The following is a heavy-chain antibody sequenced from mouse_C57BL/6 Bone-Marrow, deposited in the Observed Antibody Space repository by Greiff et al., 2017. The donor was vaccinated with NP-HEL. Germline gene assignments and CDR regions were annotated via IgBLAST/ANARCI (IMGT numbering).Heavy chain of an antibody. CDR2: IRSKSNNYAT. V-gene: IGHV10-1*01. CDR1: GFSFNTYA. J-gene: IGHJ3*01. D-gene: IGHD2-9*01. Sequence: EVQRVESGGGLVQPKGSLKLSCAASGFSFNTYAMNWVRQAPGKGLEWVARIRSKSNNYATYYADSVKDRFTISRDDSESMLYLQMNNLKTEDTAMYYCVRHSSFYGYGGFAYWGQGTLVTVSA. CDR3: VRHSSFYGYGGFAY.